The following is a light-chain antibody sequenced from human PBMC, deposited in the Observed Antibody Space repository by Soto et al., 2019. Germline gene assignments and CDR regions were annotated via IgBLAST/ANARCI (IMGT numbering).Light chain of an antibody. CDR2: DAS. Sequence: EIVLTQSPVTLSLSPGERATLSCRASQSVSSSYLAWYQQKPGQAPRLLIYDASNRATGVPARFSGSGSGTDFTLTISSLEPEDFAIYYCQQRNTWPQTFGQGTKVDIK. CDR1: QSVSSSY. CDR3: QQRNTWPQT. J-gene: IGKJ1*01. V-gene: IGKV3-11*01.